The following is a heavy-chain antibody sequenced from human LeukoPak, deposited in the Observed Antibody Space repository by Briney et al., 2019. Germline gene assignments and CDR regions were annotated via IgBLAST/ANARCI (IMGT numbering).Heavy chain of an antibody. J-gene: IGHJ4*02. CDR1: GFTFSSYA. V-gene: IGHV3-23*01. CDR2: ISGSGGST. D-gene: IGHD2-2*01. Sequence: GGSLRLSCAAPGFTFSSYAMSWVRQAPGKGLEWVSAISGSGGSTYYADSVKGRFTISRDNSKNTLYLQMNSLRAEDTAVYYCAKDPRDIVVVPAAQAGIDYWGQGTLVTVSS. CDR3: AKDPRDIVVVPAAQAGIDY.